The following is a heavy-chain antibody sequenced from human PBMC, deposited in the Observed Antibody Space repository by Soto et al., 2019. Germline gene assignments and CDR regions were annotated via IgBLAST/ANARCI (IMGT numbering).Heavy chain of an antibody. V-gene: IGHV3-23*01. CDR1: GFTFSSYA. Sequence: EVQLLESGGGLVQPGGPLRLSCAASGFTFSSYAMSWVRQAPGKGLEWVSAISGSGGSTYYADSVKGRFTISRDNSKNTLYLQMNSLRAEDTAVYYCAKLPRIAAAAHRDYYYGMDVWGQGTTVTVSS. CDR3: AKLPRIAAAAHRDYYYGMDV. D-gene: IGHD6-13*01. J-gene: IGHJ6*02. CDR2: ISGSGGST.